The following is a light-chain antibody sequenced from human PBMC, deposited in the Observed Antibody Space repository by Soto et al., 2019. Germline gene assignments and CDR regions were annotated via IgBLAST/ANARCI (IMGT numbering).Light chain of an antibody. J-gene: IGKJ4*01. CDR1: QSVSSY. CDR3: QQRSNWPLR. CDR2: DAS. Sequence: EIVLTQSPATLSLSPGERATLSCRASQSVSSYLAWYQQKPGQAPRLLIYDASNRATGIPAGFSGSGSGTDFALTISSLEPEDFAVYYCQQRSNWPLRFGGGTKVDIK. V-gene: IGKV3-11*01.